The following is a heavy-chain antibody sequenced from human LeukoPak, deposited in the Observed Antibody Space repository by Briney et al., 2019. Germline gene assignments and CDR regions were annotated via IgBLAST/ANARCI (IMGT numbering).Heavy chain of an antibody. Sequence: PGGSLRLSCAASGFTFSSYSMNWVRQAPGKGLEWVSSISSSSSYIYYADSVKGRFTISRDNAKNSLYLQMNSLRAEDTAVYYCARGRGIQVDDAFDIWGQGTMVTVSS. D-gene: IGHD5-18*01. J-gene: IGHJ3*02. CDR1: GFTFSSYS. V-gene: IGHV3-21*01. CDR2: ISSSSSYI. CDR3: ARGRGIQVDDAFDI.